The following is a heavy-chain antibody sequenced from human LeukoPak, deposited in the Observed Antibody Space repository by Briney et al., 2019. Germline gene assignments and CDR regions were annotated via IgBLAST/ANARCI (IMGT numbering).Heavy chain of an antibody. CDR2: ISRSSSTI. D-gene: IGHD1-26*01. Sequence: PGGSLRLSCAASGFTFSSYSMNWVRQGPGKGLEWVSYISRSSSTISYADSVKGRFTISRDNAKNSLYLQMNSLRDEDTAVYYCARDSASGSYRHAFDTWGQGTMVTVSS. CDR1: GFTFSSYS. J-gene: IGHJ3*02. CDR3: ARDSASGSYRHAFDT. V-gene: IGHV3-48*02.